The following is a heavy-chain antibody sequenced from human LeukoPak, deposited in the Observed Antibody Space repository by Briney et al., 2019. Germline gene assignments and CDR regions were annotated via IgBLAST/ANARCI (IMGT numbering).Heavy chain of an antibody. D-gene: IGHD4-23*01. J-gene: IGHJ6*03. CDR3: ARGTVTPGLGYYYMDV. CDR1: GYTFTSYY. V-gene: IGHV1-2*02. Sequence: ASVKVSCKASGYTFTSYYMHWVRQAPRQGLEWMGWINPNSGGTNYAQKFQGRVTMTRDTSISTAYMELSRLRSDDTAVYYCARGTVTPGLGYYYMDVWGKGTTVTVSS. CDR2: INPNSGGT.